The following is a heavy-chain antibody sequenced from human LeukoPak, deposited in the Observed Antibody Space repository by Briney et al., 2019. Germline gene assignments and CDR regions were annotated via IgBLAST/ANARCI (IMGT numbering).Heavy chain of an antibody. V-gene: IGHV3-7*01. CDR2: IKQDGSEK. J-gene: IGHJ4*02. CDR1: GFTFSSYW. Sequence: GGSLRLSCAAAGFTFSSYWMSWGRQAPGKGLEWVANIKQDGSEKYYVDSVKGRFTISRDNAKNSLYLQMNSLRAEDTAVYYCARDRYLWFGELPVYYFDYWGQGTLVTVSS. CDR3: ARDRYLWFGELPVYYFDY. D-gene: IGHD3-10*01.